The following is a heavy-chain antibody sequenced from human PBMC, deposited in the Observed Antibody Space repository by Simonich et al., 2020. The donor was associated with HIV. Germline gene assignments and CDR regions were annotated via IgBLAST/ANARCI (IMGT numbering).Heavy chain of an antibody. Sequence: VQLVESGGGVVQPGRSLRLSCAASGFTFSNAWMSWVRQAPGKGLEWVGRIKSKTDGEKTHYAAPVKGRFTISRDDSKNTLYLQMNSLKTEDTAVYFCTTDDYSYYFDYWGQGTLVTVSS. CDR1: GFTFSNAW. D-gene: IGHD2-15*01. V-gene: IGHV3-15*01. CDR3: TTDDYSYYFDY. CDR2: IKSKTDGEKT. J-gene: IGHJ4*02.